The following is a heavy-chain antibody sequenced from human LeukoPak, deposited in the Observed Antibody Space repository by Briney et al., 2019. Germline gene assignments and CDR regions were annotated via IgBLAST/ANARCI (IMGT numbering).Heavy chain of an antibody. CDR1: GGSMSSGIYS. Sequence: SETLSLTCAVSGGSMSSGIYSWSWIRQPPGKGLEWIGYIYHSESTYYNPSLESRVTISGDTSNNQFSLKLTSVTAADTAVYYCARVPYRSGDPFDIWGQGTLVTVSS. CDR2: IYHSEST. CDR3: ARVPYRSGDPFDI. V-gene: IGHV4-30-2*01. D-gene: IGHD3-10*01. J-gene: IGHJ3*02.